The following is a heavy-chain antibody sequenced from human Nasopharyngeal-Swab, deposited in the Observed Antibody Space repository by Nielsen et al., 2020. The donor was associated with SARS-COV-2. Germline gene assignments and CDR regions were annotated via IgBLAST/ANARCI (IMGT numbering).Heavy chain of an antibody. CDR3: SKDYYDSSGYHPDAFDI. CDR2: ISGSGGST. CDR1: GFTFSSYA. J-gene: IGHJ3*02. Sequence: GESLKICCAASGFTFSSYAMSWVSKAPGKGLEWVTAISGSGGSTYYADSVKGRFTISRDNSKNTLYLQMNSLRAEDTAVYYCSKDYYDSSGYHPDAFDIWGQGTMVTVSS. V-gene: IGHV3-23*01. D-gene: IGHD3-22*01.